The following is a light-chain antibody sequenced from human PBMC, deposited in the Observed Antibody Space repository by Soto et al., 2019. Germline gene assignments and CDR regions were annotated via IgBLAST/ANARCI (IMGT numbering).Light chain of an antibody. CDR3: QQRINWPLT. CDR2: DTS. Sequence: EIVLTQSPATLSLSPGERATLSCRASQSVNTYLAWYQQKPGQAPRLLISDTSNRATGIPARFSGSGSGTDFTLTISSLEPEDFAVYYCQQRINWPLTFGGGTKVEIK. J-gene: IGKJ4*01. V-gene: IGKV3-11*01. CDR1: QSVNTY.